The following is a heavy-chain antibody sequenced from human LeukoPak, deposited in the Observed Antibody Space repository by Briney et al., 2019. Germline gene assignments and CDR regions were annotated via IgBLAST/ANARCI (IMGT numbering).Heavy chain of an antibody. V-gene: IGHV5-51*01. D-gene: IGHD2-15*01. CDR3: ARGLYCSGGSCRFDY. CDR2: IYPGDSDI. Sequence: GEPLQISCEGSGSRFTSSWIGWVRQMPGKGLEWMGIIYPGDSDIRYSPSFQGQVTISADKSITTAYLQWSSLKASDTAIYYCARGLYCSGGSCRFDYWGQGTLVTVSS. J-gene: IGHJ4*02. CDR1: GSRFTSSW.